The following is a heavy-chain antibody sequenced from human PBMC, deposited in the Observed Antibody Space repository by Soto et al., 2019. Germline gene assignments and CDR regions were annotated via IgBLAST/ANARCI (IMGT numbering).Heavy chain of an antibody. CDR1: GYTFNSYD. CDR3: ARERSGYRGY. V-gene: IGHV1-8*01. Sequence: QVQLVQSGAEVKKPGASVKVSCKASGYTFNSYDINWVRQATGQGLEWMGWMNPNSGNTGYAQKFQGRVTMTRNTSISTAYMKLLSLISDDTAVYYCARERSGYRGYWGQGTLVTVSS. CDR2: MNPNSGNT. J-gene: IGHJ4*02. D-gene: IGHD5-12*01.